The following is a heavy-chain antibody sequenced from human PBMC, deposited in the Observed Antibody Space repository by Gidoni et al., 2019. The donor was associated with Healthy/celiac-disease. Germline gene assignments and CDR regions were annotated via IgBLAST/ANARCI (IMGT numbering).Heavy chain of an antibody. CDR2: INHSGST. J-gene: IGHJ4*02. V-gene: IGHV4-34*01. CDR3: ARGPDVMAGPFDY. Sequence: QVQLQQWGAGLLKTSETLSLTCAVYGGSFSGYYWSWFRQPPGKGLEWIGEINHSGSTNYNPSLKSRVTISVYMSKNQFSLKLSSVTAADTAVYYCARGPDVMAGPFDYWGQGTLVTVSS. CDR1: GGSFSGYY. D-gene: IGHD6-19*01.